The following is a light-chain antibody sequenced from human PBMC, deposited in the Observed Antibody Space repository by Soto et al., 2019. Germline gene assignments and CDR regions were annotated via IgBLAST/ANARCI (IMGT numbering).Light chain of an antibody. J-gene: IGLJ2*01. CDR3: SSYTKRNTLVV. CDR2: EVS. V-gene: IGLV2-14*01. CDR1: SSDVGGYNY. Sequence: QSVLTQPASVSGSPGQSITISCSGTSSDVGGYNYVSWYQQHPGQAPRLMIYEVSNRPSGISNRFSGSKSGNTASLTISGLQAEDEADYYCSSYTKRNTLVVFGGGTQLTVL.